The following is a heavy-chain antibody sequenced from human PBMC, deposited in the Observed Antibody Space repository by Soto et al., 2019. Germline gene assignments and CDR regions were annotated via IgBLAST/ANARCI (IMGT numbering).Heavy chain of an antibody. CDR1: GFTFSDYY. Sequence: GGSLRLSCAASGFTFSDYYMSWIRQAPGKGLEWVSYISSSSSYTNYADSVKGRFTISRDNAKNSLYLQMNSLRAEDTAVYYCARDYSSSWYGPFADYWGQGTLVTSPQ. CDR2: ISSSSSYT. V-gene: IGHV3-11*06. CDR3: ARDYSSSWYGPFADY. D-gene: IGHD6-13*01. J-gene: IGHJ4*02.